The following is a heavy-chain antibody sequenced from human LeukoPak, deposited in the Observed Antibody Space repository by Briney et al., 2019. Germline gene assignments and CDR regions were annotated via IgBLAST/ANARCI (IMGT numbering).Heavy chain of an antibody. J-gene: IGHJ4*02. CDR2: TNEDGRVT. CDR1: RFNVNNYW. D-gene: IGHD4-23*01. CDR3: VKDFGGNSDY. V-gene: IGHV3-74*01. Sequence: GGSLRLSCAASRFNVNNYWMHWVRQAPGKGLVWVSRTNEDGRVTSYAGSVRGRFTISRDSVENTLHLQMNSLRAEDTAAYYCVKDFGGNSDYWGQGTLVTVSS.